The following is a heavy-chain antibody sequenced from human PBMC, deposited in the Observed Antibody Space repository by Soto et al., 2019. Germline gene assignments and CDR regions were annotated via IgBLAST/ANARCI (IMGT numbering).Heavy chain of an antibody. D-gene: IGHD3-22*01. CDR2: ISGSGGST. CDR1: GFTVSTDW. V-gene: IGHV3-23*01. Sequence: PGESLKISCAASGFTVSTDWMYWVRQAPGKGLEWVSAISGSGGSTYYADSVKGRFTISRDNSKNTLYLQMNSLRAEDTAVYYCAKDGGYAYYDSSGYYFAYWGQGTLVTVSS. J-gene: IGHJ4*02. CDR3: AKDGGYAYYDSSGYYFAY.